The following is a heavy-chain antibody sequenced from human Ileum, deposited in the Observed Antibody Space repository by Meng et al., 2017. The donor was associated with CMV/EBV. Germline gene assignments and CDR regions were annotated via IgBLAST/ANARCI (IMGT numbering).Heavy chain of an antibody. CDR1: GTYY. Sequence: GTYYWNWIRQSPGKGLEWIGYIYYSGTTNYNPSLKSRVNISFDTSKNEFSLKVRSVTAADTAVYYCARESAVFGTVTRRRGMDVWGQGTTVTVSS. V-gene: IGHV4-61*01. CDR3: ARESAVFGTVTRRRGMDV. CDR2: IYYSGTT. J-gene: IGHJ6*02. D-gene: IGHD3-3*01.